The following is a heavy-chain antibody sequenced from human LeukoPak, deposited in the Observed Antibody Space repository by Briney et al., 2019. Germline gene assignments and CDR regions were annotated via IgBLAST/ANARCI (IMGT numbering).Heavy chain of an antibody. CDR3: ARLRGITSQNNRSY. J-gene: IGHJ4*02. D-gene: IGHD1-14*01. V-gene: IGHV4-39*01. CDR1: GASISSSNYY. CDR2: IYYSGST. Sequence: PSETLSLTCTVSGASISSSNYYWDWIRQPPGKGLEWIGSIYYSGSTYYNPSLKSRVTISVDTSKKQFSLKLSSVTAADTAVYYCARLRGITSQNNRSYWGQGTLVTVSS.